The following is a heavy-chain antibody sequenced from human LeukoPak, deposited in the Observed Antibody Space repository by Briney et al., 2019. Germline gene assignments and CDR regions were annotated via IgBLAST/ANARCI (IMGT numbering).Heavy chain of an antibody. CDR2: IYHSGST. J-gene: IGHJ4*02. Sequence: PSETLSLTCAVSGGSISSSNWWSWVRQPPGKGLEWIGEIYHSGSTNYNPSLKSRVTISVDTSKNQFSLKLSSVTAADTAVYYCARENSNSWYLDYWGQGTLVTVSS. CDR3: ARENSNSWYLDY. V-gene: IGHV4-4*02. D-gene: IGHD6-13*01. CDR1: GGSISSSNW.